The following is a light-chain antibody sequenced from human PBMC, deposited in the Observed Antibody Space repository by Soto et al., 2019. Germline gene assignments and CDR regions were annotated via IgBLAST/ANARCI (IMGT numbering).Light chain of an antibody. CDR3: SVYISSDML. V-gene: IGLV2-14*03. J-gene: IGLJ2*01. Sequence: QSVPAQPASVSGSPGQSITISCTGTNHDIGGYNYVSWYRLRPGKAPELLIFDVSNRPSGVSDRFSGSKSGSTASLTISRLQAEDEGDYYCSVYISSDMLFGGGTKITVL. CDR2: DVS. CDR1: NHDIGGYNY.